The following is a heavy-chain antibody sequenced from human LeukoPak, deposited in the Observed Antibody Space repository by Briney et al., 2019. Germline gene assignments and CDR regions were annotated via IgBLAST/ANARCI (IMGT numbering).Heavy chain of an antibody. CDR2: IKQDGSEK. D-gene: IGHD1-26*01. CDR1: GGSISSSSYY. CDR3: ARAQPATVRDYYYYYMDV. Sequence: PSETLSLTCTVSGGSISSSSYYWGWIRQPPGKGLEWVANIKQDGSEKYYVDSVKGRFTISRDNAKNSLYLQMNSLRAEDTAVYYCARAQPATVRDYYYYYMDVWGKGTTVTISS. V-gene: IGHV3-7*01. J-gene: IGHJ6*03.